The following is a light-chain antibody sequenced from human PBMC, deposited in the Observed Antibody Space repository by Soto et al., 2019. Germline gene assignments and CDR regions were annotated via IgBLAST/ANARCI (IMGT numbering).Light chain of an antibody. Sequence: QSALTQPASVSGSPGQSITISCTGTSSDFGSHNLVSWYQHEPGKAPKFLIYEVSKRPSGISTRFSGSKSGNTASLTISGLQADDEADYYCCSYAGSVLFGGGTKLNVL. V-gene: IGLV2-23*02. J-gene: IGLJ2*01. CDR1: SSDFGSHNL. CDR3: CSYAGSVL. CDR2: EVS.